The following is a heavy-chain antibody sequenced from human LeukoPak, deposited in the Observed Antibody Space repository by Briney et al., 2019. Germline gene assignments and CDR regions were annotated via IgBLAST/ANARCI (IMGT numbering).Heavy chain of an antibody. CDR1: GLTVSSNY. Sequence: TGGSLRLSCAASGLTVSSNYMSWVRQAPGKGLEWVSVIYSGGSTYYADSVKGRFTISRDNSKNTLYLQMNSLRAEDTAVYYCARGGDDIVVATYYYYYGMDVWGQGTTVTVSS. CDR3: ARGGDDIVVATYYYYYGMDV. J-gene: IGHJ6*02. CDR2: IYSGGST. V-gene: IGHV3-53*01. D-gene: IGHD2-15*01.